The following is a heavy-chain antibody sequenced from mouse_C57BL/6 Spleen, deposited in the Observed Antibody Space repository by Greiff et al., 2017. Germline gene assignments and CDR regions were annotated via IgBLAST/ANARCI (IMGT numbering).Heavy chain of an antibody. CDR2: IDPENGDT. CDR3: TTCYYGTWYFDV. D-gene: IGHD1-2*01. V-gene: IGHV14-4*01. Sequence: VQLQQSGAELVRPGASVKLSCTASGFNIKDDYMHWVKQRPEQGLEWIGWIDPENGDTEYASKFQGKATITADTSSNTAYLQLSSLTSEDTAVYDCTTCYYGTWYFDVWGTGTTVTVSS. J-gene: IGHJ1*03. CDR1: GFNIKDDY.